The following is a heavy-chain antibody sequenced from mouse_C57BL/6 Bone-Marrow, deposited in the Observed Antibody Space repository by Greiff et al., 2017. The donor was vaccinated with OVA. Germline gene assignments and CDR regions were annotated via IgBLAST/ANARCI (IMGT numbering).Heavy chain of an antibody. CDR2: INPNYGTT. CDR1: GYSFTDYN. CDR3: ARRGNDGTYGDWVAY. J-gene: IGHJ3*01. D-gene: IGHD2-3*01. Sequence: SGPELVKPGASVKISCKASGYSFTDYNMNWVKQSNGKSLEWIGVINPNYGTTSYNQKFKGKATLTVDQSSSTAYMQLNSLTSEDSAVYFCARRGNDGTYGDWVAYWGQGTLVTVSA. V-gene: IGHV1-39*01.